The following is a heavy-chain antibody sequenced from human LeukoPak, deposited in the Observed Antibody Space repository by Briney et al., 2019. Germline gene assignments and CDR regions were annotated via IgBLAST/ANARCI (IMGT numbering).Heavy chain of an antibody. CDR3: ARCIAAAGIYYYYGMDV. CDR1: GYTFTSYD. V-gene: IGHV1-8*01. J-gene: IGHJ6*02. CDR2: MNPNSGNT. D-gene: IGHD6-13*01. Sequence: ASVKVSCKASGYTFTSYDINWVRQATGQRLEWMGCMNPNSGNTGYAQKFQGRVTMTRNTSISTAYMELSSLRSEDTAVYYCARCIAAAGIYYYYGMDVWGQGTTVTVSS.